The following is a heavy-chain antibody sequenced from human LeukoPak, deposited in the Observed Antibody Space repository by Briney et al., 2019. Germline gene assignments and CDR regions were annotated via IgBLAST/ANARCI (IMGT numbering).Heavy chain of an antibody. CDR2: IHSDVSST. CDR1: GFTFSSSW. V-gene: IGHV3-74*01. J-gene: IGHJ4*02. CDR3: ARGPSGYHNP. D-gene: IGHD5-12*01. Sequence: GGSLRLSCTASGFTFSSSWRHWVRQAPGKGLVWVSRIHSDVSSTGYADSVKGRFTVSRDNAKNTLYLQMNSLRAEDTAVYYCARGPSGYHNPGGQGTLVTVSS.